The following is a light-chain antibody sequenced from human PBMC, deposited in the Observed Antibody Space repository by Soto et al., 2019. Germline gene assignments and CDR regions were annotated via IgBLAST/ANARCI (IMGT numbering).Light chain of an antibody. CDR3: SSYAGSTNFV. CDR1: SSDVGGYNY. J-gene: IGLJ1*01. Sequence: QSALTQLPSASGSAGQSVTISCTGTSSDVGGYNYVSWYQQHPGKAPRLMIYDVIKRPSGVPDRFSGSKSGNTASLTVSGLQAEDEADYYCSSYAGSTNFVFGPGTKLTVL. V-gene: IGLV2-8*01. CDR2: DVI.